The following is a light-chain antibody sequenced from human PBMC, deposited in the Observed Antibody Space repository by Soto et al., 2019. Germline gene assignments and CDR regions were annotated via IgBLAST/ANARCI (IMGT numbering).Light chain of an antibody. CDR3: QRYNNLPLT. CDR1: QDISNY. Sequence: DIQMTQSPSSLSASVGDRVTITCQASQDISNYLNWYQQKPGKAPKILIYDASNLETGVPSRFNRSGSGTDFTVTISRLQPEDIATYYFQRYNNLPLTFGGGTKVEIK. J-gene: IGKJ4*01. V-gene: IGKV1-33*01. CDR2: DAS.